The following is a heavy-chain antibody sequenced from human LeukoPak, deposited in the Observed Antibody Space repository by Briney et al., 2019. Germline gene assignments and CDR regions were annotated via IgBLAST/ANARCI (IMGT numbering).Heavy chain of an antibody. V-gene: IGHV1-18*04. J-gene: IGHJ6*04. Sequence: GASVKVSCKASGYTFTSYSIAWGRQAPGQGLEWMGWISTYNGSTKYAQKLQGRVTMTTDTSTSAAYMELRSLRSDDTAVYYCARLLLGGVVPFYHAMDVWGKGTTVTVSS. CDR2: ISTYNGST. CDR1: GYTFTSYS. D-gene: IGHD2-2*01. CDR3: ARLLLGGVVPFYHAMDV.